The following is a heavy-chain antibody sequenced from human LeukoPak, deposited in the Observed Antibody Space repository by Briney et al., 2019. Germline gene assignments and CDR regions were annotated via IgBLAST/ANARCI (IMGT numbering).Heavy chain of an antibody. V-gene: IGHV3-20*04. D-gene: IGHD6-6*01. CDR1: GFTFDDYG. CDR2: INWNGGST. Sequence: GGSLRLSCAASGFTFDDYGMSWVRQAPGKGLEWVSGINWNGGSTGYADSVKGRFTISRDNAKNSLYLQMNSLRAEDTALYYCARARNSIAARRAHYYYYYYMDVWGKGTTVTVSS. CDR3: ARARNSIAARRAHYYYYYYMDV. J-gene: IGHJ6*03.